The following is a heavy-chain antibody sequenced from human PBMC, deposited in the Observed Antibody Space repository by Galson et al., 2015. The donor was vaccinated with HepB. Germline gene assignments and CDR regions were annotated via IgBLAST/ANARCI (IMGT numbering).Heavy chain of an antibody. Sequence: SVKVSCKASGGTFSSYAFSWVRQAPGQGLEWMGGIMGMFGTTKYAQKFQGRVTITADESTSTAYMELSSLRSEDTAMYYCARHPGYYYDRRFDYWCQGTLVTVSS. J-gene: IGHJ4*02. D-gene: IGHD3-22*01. CDR2: IMGMFGTT. CDR3: ARHPGYYYDRRFDY. V-gene: IGHV1-69*13. CDR1: GGTFSSYA.